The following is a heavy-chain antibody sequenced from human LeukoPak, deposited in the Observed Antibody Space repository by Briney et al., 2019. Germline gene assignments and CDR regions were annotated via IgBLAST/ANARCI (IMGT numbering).Heavy chain of an antibody. CDR2: ISSNGGST. J-gene: IGHJ4*02. Sequence: GGSLRLSCAASGFTFSSYAMHWVRQAPGKGLEYVSAISSNGGSTYYANSVKGRFTISRDNSKNTLYLQMGSLRAEDMAVYYCARDRGGSFNDYWGQGTLVTASS. D-gene: IGHD2-15*01. V-gene: IGHV3-64*01. CDR1: GFTFSSYA. CDR3: ARDRGGSFNDY.